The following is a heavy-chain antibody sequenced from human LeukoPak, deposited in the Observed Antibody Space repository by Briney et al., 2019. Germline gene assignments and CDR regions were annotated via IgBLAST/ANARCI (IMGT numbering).Heavy chain of an antibody. J-gene: IGHJ4*02. Sequence: GGSLRLSCAASGFTFSSYAMSWVRQAPGKGLEWVSAISGSGGSTYYADSVKGRFTISKDNSKNTLYLQMNSLRAEDTAVYYCAKDDGGSTSCPFLGWGQGTLVTVSS. CDR1: GFTFSSYA. V-gene: IGHV3-23*01. CDR2: ISGSGGST. CDR3: AKDDGGSTSCPFLG. D-gene: IGHD2-2*01.